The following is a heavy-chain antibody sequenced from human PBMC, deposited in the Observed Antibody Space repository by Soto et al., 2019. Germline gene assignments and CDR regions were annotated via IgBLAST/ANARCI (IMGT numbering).Heavy chain of an antibody. Sequence: ASVKVSFKASGYIFTSYYIHWVRQAPGQGLEWMGWINPFDGSIMFAQSFQGRVTMTRDTSTSTVYMEVSSLRSEDTAVYYCSRVDPGETSPFDHWG. D-gene: IGHD3-10*01. CDR1: GYIFTSYY. CDR3: SRVDPGETSPFDH. J-gene: IGHJ4*01. CDR2: INPFDGSI. V-gene: IGHV1-46*03.